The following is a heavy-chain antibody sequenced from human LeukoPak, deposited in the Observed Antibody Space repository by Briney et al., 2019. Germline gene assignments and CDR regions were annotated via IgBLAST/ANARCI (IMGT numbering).Heavy chain of an antibody. CDR1: GFPFSNYW. Sequence: GVSLRLSCAASGFPFSNYWMHWVRQAPGKGLVWVSRVNSDGSTTNYADSVKGRFTISRDNAENTLYMRMKSLRPEDTAVYYCARGYYSSSRFDSWGEGTLVTLSS. D-gene: IGHD6-13*01. CDR3: ARGYYSSSRFDS. CDR2: VNSDGSTT. V-gene: IGHV3-74*01. J-gene: IGHJ4*02.